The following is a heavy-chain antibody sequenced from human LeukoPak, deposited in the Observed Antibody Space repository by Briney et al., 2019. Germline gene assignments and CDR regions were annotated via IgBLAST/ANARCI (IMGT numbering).Heavy chain of an antibody. CDR1: GFTFGSYA. CDR2: ISGSGGST. D-gene: IGHD3-3*01. J-gene: IGHJ4*02. V-gene: IGHV3-23*01. Sequence: GGSLRLSCAASGFTFGSYAMSWVRQAPGKGLEWVSAISGSGGSTYYADSVKGRFTISRDNSRNTLYLQMNSLRAEDTAVYYCARGPYDFWSGYSDYWGQGTLVTVSS. CDR3: ARGPYDFWSGYSDY.